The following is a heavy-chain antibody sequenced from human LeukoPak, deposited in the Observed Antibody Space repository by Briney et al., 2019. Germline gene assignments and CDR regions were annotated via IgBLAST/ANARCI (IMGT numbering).Heavy chain of an antibody. CDR2: IYYSGSA. D-gene: IGHD1-26*01. CDR1: GGSISSSSYY. Sequence: SETLSLTCTVSGGSISSSSYYWGWIRQPPGKGLEWIGSIYYSGSAYYNPSLKSRVTISVDTSKNQFSLKLSSVTAADTAVYYCARGYSGSYLAAFDIWGQGTMVTVSS. V-gene: IGHV4-39*01. CDR3: ARGYSGSYLAAFDI. J-gene: IGHJ3*02.